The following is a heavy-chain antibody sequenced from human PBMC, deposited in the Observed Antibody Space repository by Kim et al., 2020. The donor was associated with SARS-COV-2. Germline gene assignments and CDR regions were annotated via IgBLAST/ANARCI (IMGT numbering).Heavy chain of an antibody. Sequence: GGSLRLSCAASGFTFSSYAMHWVRQAPGKGLEWVAVISYDGSNKYYADSVKGRFTISRDNSKNTLYLQMNSLRAEDTAVYYCARGGIAVAGLDYWGQGTLVTVSS. CDR2: ISYDGSNK. CDR1: GFTFSSYA. J-gene: IGHJ4*02. CDR3: ARGGIAVAGLDY. V-gene: IGHV3-30-3*01. D-gene: IGHD6-19*01.